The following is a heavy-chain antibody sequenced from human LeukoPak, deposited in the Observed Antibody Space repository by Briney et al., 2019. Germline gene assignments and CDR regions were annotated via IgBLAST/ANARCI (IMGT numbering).Heavy chain of an antibody. CDR3: ARGNIAGYCSGGSCYYPPLYYYYMDV. J-gene: IGHJ6*03. CDR2: INPNSGGT. Sequence: GASVKVSCKAFGGIFSNYAISWVRQAPGQGLEWMGWINPNSGGTNYAQKFQGRVTMTRDTSISTAYMELSRLRSDDTAVYYCARGNIAGYCSGGSCYYPPLYYYYMDVWGKGTTVTISS. CDR1: GGIFSNYA. V-gene: IGHV1-2*02. D-gene: IGHD2-15*01.